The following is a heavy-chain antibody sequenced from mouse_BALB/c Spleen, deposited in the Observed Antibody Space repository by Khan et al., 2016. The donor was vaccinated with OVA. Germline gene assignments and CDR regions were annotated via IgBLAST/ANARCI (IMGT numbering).Heavy chain of an antibody. CDR1: GFTFSSFG. CDR2: MSSGSSTI. V-gene: IGHV5-17*02. Sequence: EVMLVESGGGLVQPGGSRKLSCAASGFTFSSFGMHWVRQAPKKGLEWVAYMSSGSSTIYYVDTVKGRFTISRDNPKNTLFLQMNSLRSEDTAKYYCARSGGNFHWYFDVWGAGTSVTVSS. J-gene: IGHJ1*01. CDR3: ARSGGNFHWYFDV. D-gene: IGHD2-1*01.